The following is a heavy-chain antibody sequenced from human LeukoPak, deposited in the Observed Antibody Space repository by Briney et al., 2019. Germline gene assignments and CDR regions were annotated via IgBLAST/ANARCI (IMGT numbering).Heavy chain of an antibody. Sequence: GGSLRLSCAASGLSFSNNVMSWVRQAPGKGLEWVSAISGSGGSTYYADSVKGRFTISRDNSKNTLYLQMNSLRAEDTAVYYCAKVLPEQWLVSYYFDYWGQGTLVTVSS. V-gene: IGHV3-23*01. J-gene: IGHJ4*02. CDR3: AKVLPEQWLVSYYFDY. CDR2: ISGSGGST. CDR1: GLSFSNNV. D-gene: IGHD6-19*01.